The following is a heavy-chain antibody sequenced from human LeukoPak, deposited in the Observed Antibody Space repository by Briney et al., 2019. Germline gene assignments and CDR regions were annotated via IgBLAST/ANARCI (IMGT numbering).Heavy chain of an antibody. CDR2: VYYTGST. Sequence: SETLSLTCTVSAGSVTNGDYYWSWLRQPPGKALEWIGFVYYTGSTYYTPSLEGRATISVDTSKNQLSVKLSSVTAADTAVYYCARVWAAAGSYYFDYWGQGTLVTVSS. D-gene: IGHD6-13*01. V-gene: IGHV4-61*08. CDR3: ARVWAAAGSYYFDY. CDR1: AGSVTNGDYY. J-gene: IGHJ4*02.